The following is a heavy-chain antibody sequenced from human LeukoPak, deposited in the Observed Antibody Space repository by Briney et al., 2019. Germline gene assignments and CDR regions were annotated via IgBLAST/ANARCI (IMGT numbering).Heavy chain of an antibody. D-gene: IGHD3-10*01. J-gene: IGHJ5*02. Sequence: SVKVSCKASGGTFSSYAISWVRQAAGQRLEWMGRIIPILGIANYAQKFQGRVTITADKSTSTAYMELSSLRAEDTAVYYCARDYYGSGSYYIPGFDPWGQGTLVTVSS. CDR3: ARDYYGSGSYYIPGFDP. CDR2: IIPILGIA. V-gene: IGHV1-69*04. CDR1: GGTFSSYA.